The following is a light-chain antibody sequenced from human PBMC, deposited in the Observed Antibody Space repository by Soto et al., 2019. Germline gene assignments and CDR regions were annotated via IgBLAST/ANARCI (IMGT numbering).Light chain of an antibody. V-gene: IGLV1-40*01. CDR2: GNT. CDR1: SSNIGAGYD. J-gene: IGLJ3*02. Sequence: QSVLTQPPSMSGAPGQRVTISCTGSSSNIGAGYDVHWYQLLPGTAPNLLIYGNTNRPSGVPDRFSGSKSGTSASLAITGLRAEDEADYYCQSHDSSLNSWVFGGGTKLTVL. CDR3: QSHDSSLNSWV.